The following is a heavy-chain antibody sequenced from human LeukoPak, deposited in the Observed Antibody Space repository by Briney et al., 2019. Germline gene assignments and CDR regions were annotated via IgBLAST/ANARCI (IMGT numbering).Heavy chain of an antibody. CDR1: GDSVSSNSAA. Sequence: SQTLSLTCAISGDSVSSNSAAWNWIRQSPSRGLEWLGRTYYRSKWYNDYAVSVKSRITINPDTSKNQFSLKLSSVTAADTAVYYCARGYPDSYGSGSFYKYFQHWGQGTLVTVSS. CDR2: TYYRSKWYN. CDR3: ARGYPDSYGSGSFYKYFQH. J-gene: IGHJ1*01. V-gene: IGHV6-1*01. D-gene: IGHD3-10*01.